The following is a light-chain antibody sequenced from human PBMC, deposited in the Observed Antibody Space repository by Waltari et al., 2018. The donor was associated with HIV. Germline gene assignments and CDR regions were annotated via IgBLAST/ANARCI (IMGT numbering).Light chain of an antibody. CDR2: DVS. CDR1: YRDVGDYNY. J-gene: IGLJ2*01. V-gene: IGLV2-11*01. CDR3: CSFAGTYTI. Sequence: QSALTQPRSVSGSPGQSVTISCTGTYRDVGDYNYASWYQQHPGKAPKLMIYDVSQRPSGVPDRFSGSKSGNTASLTISGLQADDDADYYCCSFAGTYTIFGGGTKLTVL.